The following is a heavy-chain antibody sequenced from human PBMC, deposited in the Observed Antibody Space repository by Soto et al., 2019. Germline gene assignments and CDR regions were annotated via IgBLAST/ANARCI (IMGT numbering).Heavy chain of an antibody. V-gene: IGHV1-69*06. CDR2: IIPKFGTT. CDR3: ARGATNLPGWNTISVP. J-gene: IGHJ5*02. Sequence: QVQLVQSGAEVKKPGSSVKVSCKASGGTFSTYPINWVRQAPGQGLEYMGGIIPKFGTTNYAQKFRGTVTLTVDKARCTANRKLNSLRPEDGAVYFCARGATNLPGWNTISVPRGQETLFTVS. CDR1: GGTFSTYP. D-gene: IGHD1-1*01.